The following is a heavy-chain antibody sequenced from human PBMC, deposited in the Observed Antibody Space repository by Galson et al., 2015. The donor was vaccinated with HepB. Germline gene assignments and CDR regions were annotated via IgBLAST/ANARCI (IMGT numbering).Heavy chain of an antibody. J-gene: IGHJ6*02. CDR3: AWRGYYYGSGTSARYYYGMDV. CDR2: IIPIFGTA. D-gene: IGHD3-10*01. V-gene: IGHV1-69*01. Sequence: ISWVRQAPGQGLEWMGGIIPIFGTANYAQKFQGRVTITADESTSTAYMELSSLRSEDTAVYYCAWRGYYYGSGTSARYYYGMDVWGQGTTVTVSS.